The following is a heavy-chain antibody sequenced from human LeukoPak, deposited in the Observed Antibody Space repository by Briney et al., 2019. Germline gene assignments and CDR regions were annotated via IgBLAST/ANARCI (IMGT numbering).Heavy chain of an antibody. CDR2: INPNSGDT. V-gene: IGHV1-2*02. CDR1: GYTFTGYY. J-gene: IGHJ4*02. CDR3: ARDGSGSYYFY. D-gene: IGHD3-10*01. Sequence: ASVKVSCKASGYTFTGYYIHWVRQAPGQGLEWMGWINPNSGDTNFAQKFQGRVTMTSDTSISTAYMELNRLRSDDTAVYYCARDGSGSYYFYWGQGTLVTVSS.